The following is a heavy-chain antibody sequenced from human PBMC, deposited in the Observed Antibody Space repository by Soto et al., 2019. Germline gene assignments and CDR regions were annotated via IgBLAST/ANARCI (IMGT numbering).Heavy chain of an antibody. CDR1: GFSLTTRPVG. D-gene: IGHD1-1*01. J-gene: IGHJ4*02. V-gene: IGHV2-5*02. CDR2: IYWDDDK. Sequence: SGPPLVNPKQTLTLTCTFSGFSLTTRPVGLGWIRQPPGQALEQLALIYWDDDKRYSPSLMSRLTITKDTSKNQVVLTMTNMDPVDTATYFFAHWADFNGNWNGGSHDVWGQGALVTVSS. CDR3: AHWADFNGNWNGGSHDV.